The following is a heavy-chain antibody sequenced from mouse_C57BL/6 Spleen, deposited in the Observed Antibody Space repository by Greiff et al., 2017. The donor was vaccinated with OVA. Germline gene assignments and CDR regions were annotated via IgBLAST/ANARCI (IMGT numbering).Heavy chain of an antibody. J-gene: IGHJ3*01. CDR2: ISSGGSYT. V-gene: IGHV5-6*01. CDR1: GFTFSSYG. Sequence: EVKVVESGGDLVKPGGSLKLSCAASGFTFSSYGMSWVRQTPDKRLEWVATISSGGSYTYYPDSVKGRFTISRDNAKNTLYLQMSSRKSEDTAMYYCARNWDGAYWGQGTLVTVSA. D-gene: IGHD4-1*01. CDR3: ARNWDGAY.